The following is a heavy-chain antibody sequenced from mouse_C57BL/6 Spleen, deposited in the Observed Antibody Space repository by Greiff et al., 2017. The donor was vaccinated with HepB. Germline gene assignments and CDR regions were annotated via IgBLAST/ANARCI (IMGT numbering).Heavy chain of an antibody. D-gene: IGHD1-1*01. CDR2: ISDGGSYT. CDR1: GFTLSSYA. J-gene: IGHJ1*03. Sequence: EVQGVESGGGLVKPGGSLKLSCAASGFTLSSYAMSWVRQTPEKRLEWVATISDGGSYTYYPDNVKGRFTISRDNAKNNLYLQMSQLKSEDTAMYYCARGATVVRYFDVWGTGTTVTVSS. CDR3: ARGATVVRYFDV. V-gene: IGHV5-4*01.